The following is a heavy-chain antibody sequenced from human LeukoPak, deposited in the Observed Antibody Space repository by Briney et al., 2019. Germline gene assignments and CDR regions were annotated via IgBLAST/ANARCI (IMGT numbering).Heavy chain of an antibody. D-gene: IGHD3-3*01. CDR1: GFTFSNYA. CDR3: AKDGNYDFWSPNPPEPDY. J-gene: IGHJ4*02. V-gene: IGHV3-23*01. CDR2: ISGSGGST. Sequence: GGSLRLSCAASGFTFSNYAMSWVRQAPGKGLEWVSAISGSGGSTYYADSVKGRFTISRDNSKNTLYLQMNSLRAEDTAVYYCAKDGNYDFWSPNPPEPDYWGQGTLVTVSS.